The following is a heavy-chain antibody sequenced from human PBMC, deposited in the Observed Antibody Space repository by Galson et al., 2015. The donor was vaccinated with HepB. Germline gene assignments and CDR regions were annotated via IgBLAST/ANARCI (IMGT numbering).Heavy chain of an antibody. J-gene: IGHJ6*02. CDR1: GFTFRTYA. V-gene: IGHV3-30-3*01. Sequence: SLRLSCAASGFTFRTYAIHWVRQAPGKGLEWVAIISSSGNNKYYADSVKGRLTISRDNSKNTLYLEIDSLRSEDTAVYYCARDGGGAEFDGMDVWGQGTTVTVSS. CDR2: ISSSGNNK. D-gene: IGHD3-16*01. CDR3: ARDGGGAEFDGMDV.